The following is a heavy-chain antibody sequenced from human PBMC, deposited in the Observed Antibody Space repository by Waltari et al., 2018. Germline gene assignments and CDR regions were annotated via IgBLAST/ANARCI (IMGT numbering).Heavy chain of an antibody. J-gene: IGHJ4*02. CDR1: GFSFGGFG. V-gene: IGHV3-23*01. Sequence: VQLLESGGGLVQPGGSLRLRCAASGFSFGGFGLNWVRQAPGKGLEWVSGVSGSGATTYYADSVRGRFTVSRDNNRNTMYLQMNSLRAEDTAVYYCAKAFRGYSGSYFDIWGRGTLVAVSA. CDR3: AKAFRGYSGSYFDI. CDR2: VSGSGATT. D-gene: IGHD5-12*01.